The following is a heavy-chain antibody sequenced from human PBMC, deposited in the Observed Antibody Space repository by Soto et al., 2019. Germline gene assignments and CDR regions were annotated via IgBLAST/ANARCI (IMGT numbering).Heavy chain of an antibody. D-gene: IGHD5-18*01. V-gene: IGHV4-31*03. CDR2: IYYSGST. CDR1: GGSISSGGYY. Sequence: SETLSLTCTVSGGSISSGGYYWSWIRQHPGKGLEWIGYIYYSGSTYYNPSLKSRVTISVDTSKNQFSLKLSSVTAADTAVYYCAGATISGYSYGYFDYWGQGTLVTVSS. J-gene: IGHJ4*02. CDR3: AGATISGYSYGYFDY.